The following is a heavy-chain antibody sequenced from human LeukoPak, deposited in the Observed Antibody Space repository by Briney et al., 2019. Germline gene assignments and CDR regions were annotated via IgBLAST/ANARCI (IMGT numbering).Heavy chain of an antibody. V-gene: IGHV1-18*01. D-gene: IGHD5-24*01. Sequence: GASVKVSCKASGYAFTSYGISWVRQAPGQGLEWMGWISAYNGNTNYAQKLQGRVTMTTDTSTSTAYMELRSLRSDDTAVYYCARDFRAWLQLNLHGSAFDIWGQGTMVTVSS. J-gene: IGHJ3*02. CDR1: GYAFTSYG. CDR3: ARDFRAWLQLNLHGSAFDI. CDR2: ISAYNGNT.